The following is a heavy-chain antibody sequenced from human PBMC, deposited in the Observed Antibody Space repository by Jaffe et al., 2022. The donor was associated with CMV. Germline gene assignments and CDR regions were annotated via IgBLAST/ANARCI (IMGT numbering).Heavy chain of an antibody. Sequence: EVQLVESGGGLVQPGGSLRLSCAASGFTFSSYAMHWVRQAPGKGLEYVSAISSNGGSTYYANSVKGRFTISRDNSKNTLYLQMGSLRAEDMAVYYCARRPNYYGSGSYYLDYWGQGTLVTVSS. CDR3: ARRPNYYGSGSYYLDY. V-gene: IGHV3-64*01. CDR1: GFTFSSYA. CDR2: ISSNGGST. J-gene: IGHJ4*02. D-gene: IGHD3-10*01.